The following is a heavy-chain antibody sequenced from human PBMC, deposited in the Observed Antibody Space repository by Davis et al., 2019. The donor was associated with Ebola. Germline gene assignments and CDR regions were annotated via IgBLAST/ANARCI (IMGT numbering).Heavy chain of an antibody. J-gene: IGHJ6*02. D-gene: IGHD1-26*01. CDR3: AKHGYRGTNGIYDGMDV. CDR2: IRGAGTST. Sequence: PGGSLRLSCVASGFTFSKNAMSWVRQAPGKGLEWVSGIRGAGTSTYYADSVKGRFTISRDNSKNTLYLTMNSLRVEDTALYYCAKHGYRGTNGIYDGMDVWGQGTTVTVSS. V-gene: IGHV3-23*01. CDR1: GFTFSKNA.